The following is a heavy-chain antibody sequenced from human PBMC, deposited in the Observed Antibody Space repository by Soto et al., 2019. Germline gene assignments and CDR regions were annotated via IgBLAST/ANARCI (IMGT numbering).Heavy chain of an antibody. CDR3: ARGTYYYDSSGYCNFDY. CDR1: GYPFTHHG. CDR2: INPSGGST. V-gene: IGHV1-46*01. D-gene: IGHD3-22*01. Sequence: ASVKLSCKASGYPFTHHGVGWLRQAPGQGLEWMGWINPSGGSTSYTQKFQGRVTMTRDTSTSTVYMELSSLRSEDTAVYYCARGTYYYDSSGYCNFDYWGQGTLVTVSS. J-gene: IGHJ4*02.